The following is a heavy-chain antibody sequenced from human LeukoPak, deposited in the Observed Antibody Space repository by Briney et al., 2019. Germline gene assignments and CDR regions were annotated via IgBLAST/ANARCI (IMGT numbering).Heavy chain of an antibody. Sequence: SETLSLTCAVYGGSFSGYYWSWIRQPPGKGLEWIGEINHSGSTNYNPSLKSRGTISVDTSKNQFSLKLSSVTAADTAVYYCARGLWSSSWYGAFDIWGQGTMVTVSS. CDR3: ARGLWSSSWYGAFDI. J-gene: IGHJ3*02. V-gene: IGHV4-34*01. D-gene: IGHD6-13*01. CDR2: INHSGST. CDR1: GGSFSGYY.